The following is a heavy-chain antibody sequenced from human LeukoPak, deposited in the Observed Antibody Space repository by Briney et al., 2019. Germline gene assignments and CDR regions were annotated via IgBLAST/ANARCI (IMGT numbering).Heavy chain of an antibody. Sequence: EGSLRLSCAASGFTFSSYWMSWVRQAPWKGLEWVANIKQDGSEKYYVDSVKGRFTISRDNAKNSLYLQMNSLRAEDTAVYYCAKDGVEMATISWGQGTLVTVSS. D-gene: IGHD5-24*01. J-gene: IGHJ4*02. CDR3: AKDGVEMATIS. CDR2: IKQDGSEK. V-gene: IGHV3-7*03. CDR1: GFTFSSYW.